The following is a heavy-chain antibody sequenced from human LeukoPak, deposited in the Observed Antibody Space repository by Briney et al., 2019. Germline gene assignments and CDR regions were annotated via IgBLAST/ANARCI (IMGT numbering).Heavy chain of an antibody. CDR3: ARGNRPFHSSGWYKDY. V-gene: IGHV3-30*19. Sequence: QPGGSLRLSCVASGYSFSNNGMHWDRQAPGKGLEWVALISYDGSNQNYADSVKGRFTISRDNPKNTLYLQMNSLRAEDTAVYYCARGNRPFHSSGWYKDYWGQGTLVTVSS. J-gene: IGHJ4*02. CDR1: GYSFSNNG. CDR2: ISYDGSNQ. D-gene: IGHD6-19*01.